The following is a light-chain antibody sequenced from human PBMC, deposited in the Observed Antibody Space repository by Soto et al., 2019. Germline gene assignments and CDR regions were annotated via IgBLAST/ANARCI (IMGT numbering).Light chain of an antibody. CDR3: HQSNNWPPMHT. CDR2: AAS. Sequence: IVMTQSPATLSVFPGERATLSCRASQSISNNLAWLQQKPGQAPRLLIYAASTRATGVPARFSGSGSGTDFTLTISSLQPEDFAVYYCHQSNNWPPMHTFGQGTKLEIK. CDR1: QSISNN. V-gene: IGKV3-15*01. J-gene: IGKJ2*01.